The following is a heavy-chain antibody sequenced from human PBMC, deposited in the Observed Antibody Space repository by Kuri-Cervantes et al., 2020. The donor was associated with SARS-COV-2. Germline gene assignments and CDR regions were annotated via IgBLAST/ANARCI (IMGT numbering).Heavy chain of an antibody. CDR1: GFTFSIYA. V-gene: IGHV3-30*07. CDR3: AKDRIQLWEDDY. CDR2: TSIGGTKE. J-gene: IGHJ4*02. Sequence: GGSLRLSCATSGFTFSIYAMHWVRRAPGKGLEWVALTSIGGTKEYYADSVKGRFTISRDKSKNTLYLQMNSLRAEDTAVYYCAKDRIQLWEDDYWGQGTLVTVSS. D-gene: IGHD5-18*01.